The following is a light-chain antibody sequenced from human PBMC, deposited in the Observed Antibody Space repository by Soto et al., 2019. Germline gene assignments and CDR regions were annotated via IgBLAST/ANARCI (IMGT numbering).Light chain of an antibody. CDR1: SSDVGGYNY. V-gene: IGLV2-8*01. Sequence: QSALTQPPSASGSPGQSVAISCTGTSSDVGGYNYVSWYQQHPGKAPKLMIYEVNKRPSGVPDRFSGSKSGNTASLTVSGLQAEDEADYYCSSYAGSSNVFXTGTKVNVL. J-gene: IGLJ1*01. CDR3: SSYAGSSNV. CDR2: EVN.